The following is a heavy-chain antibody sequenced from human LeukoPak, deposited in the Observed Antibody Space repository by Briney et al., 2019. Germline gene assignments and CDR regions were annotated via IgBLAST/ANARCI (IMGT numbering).Heavy chain of an antibody. D-gene: IGHD6-13*01. CDR1: GGCISSYY. CDR3: ARQIASAGTAGFDF. Sequence: SETLSLTCTVSGGCISSYYCSWIRQPAGKGLEWIGRIYSTGSTNYNPSLKSRVTMSVDTSNNQFSLRLRSVTAADTAVYYCARQIASAGTAGFDFWGQGALVTVSS. V-gene: IGHV4-4*07. J-gene: IGHJ4*02. CDR2: IYSTGST.